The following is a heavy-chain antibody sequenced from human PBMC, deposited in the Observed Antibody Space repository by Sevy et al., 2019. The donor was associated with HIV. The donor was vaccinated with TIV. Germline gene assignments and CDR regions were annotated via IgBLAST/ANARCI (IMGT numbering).Heavy chain of an antibody. Sequence: GGSLRLSCAASGFTFSSYWMSWVRQAPGKGLEWVANIKQDGSEKYYVDSVKGRFTISRDKAKNSLYLQMNSLRAEDTAVYYCARVTGSYGYYYYYGMDVWGQGTTVTVSS. J-gene: IGHJ6*02. CDR3: ARVTGSYGYYYYYGMDV. D-gene: IGHD3-10*01. CDR1: GFTFSSYW. V-gene: IGHV3-7*01. CDR2: IKQDGSEK.